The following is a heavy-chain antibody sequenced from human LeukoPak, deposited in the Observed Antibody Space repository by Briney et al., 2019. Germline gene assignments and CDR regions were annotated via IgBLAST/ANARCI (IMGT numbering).Heavy chain of an antibody. CDR3: ARGDSSGVPDY. D-gene: IGHD3-22*01. J-gene: IGHJ4*02. V-gene: IGHV3-11*01. Sequence: GGALRLFCAASGFTFSDSFMNWIRQARGKGLEWLSYISHSGSNLDYAESVRGRFTISRDNANHSLYLQINSLRAEDTAVYYCARGDSSGVPDYWGQGPLVTVSS. CDR1: GFTFSDSF. CDR2: ISHSGSNL.